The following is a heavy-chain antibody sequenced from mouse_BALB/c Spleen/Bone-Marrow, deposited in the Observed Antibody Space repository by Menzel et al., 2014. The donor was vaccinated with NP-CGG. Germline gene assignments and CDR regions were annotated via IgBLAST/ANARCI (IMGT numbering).Heavy chain of an antibody. CDR3: ARYDGPAWFAY. CDR1: GYTFTSYW. Sequence: QVQLQHSGAELVKPGASVKLSCKASGYTFTSYWIHWVKLRPGQGLEWIGEINPSNGRTNYNEKFKNKATLTVDKSSSTAYIQLSSLTSEDSAVYYCARYDGPAWFAYWGQGTLVTVSA. CDR2: INPSNGRT. J-gene: IGHJ3*01. D-gene: IGHD2-3*01. V-gene: IGHV1S81*02.